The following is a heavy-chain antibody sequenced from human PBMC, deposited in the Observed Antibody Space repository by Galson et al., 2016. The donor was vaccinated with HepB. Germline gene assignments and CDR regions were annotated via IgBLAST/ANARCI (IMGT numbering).Heavy chain of an antibody. CDR1: GFTFKDYA. V-gene: IGHV3-21*01. J-gene: IGHJ4*02. Sequence: SLRLSCAASGFTFKDYAINWVRQAPGKGLEWVSSISSSSKYIYCTHSVRGRFTISRDNAKNSLYLQMNSLRADDTAVYYCARVREGGYTYGDYDYWGQGTLVTCSS. D-gene: IGHD5-18*01. CDR3: ARVREGGYTYGDYDY. CDR2: ISSSSKYI.